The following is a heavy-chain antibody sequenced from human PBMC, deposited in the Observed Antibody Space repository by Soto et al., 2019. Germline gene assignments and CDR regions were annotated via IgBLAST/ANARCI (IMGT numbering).Heavy chain of an antibody. CDR3: AREGSGYNF. Sequence: SVKVSCKASGGSFSNFGISWVRQAPGQGLEWMGGIVPVFGRPNYAQRFRGRLTITADESTSTGYMELIGLRSDDTAVYYCAREGSGYNFWGQGTQVTVSS. CDR1: GGSFSNFG. V-gene: IGHV1-69*13. J-gene: IGHJ4*02. CDR2: IVPVFGRP. D-gene: IGHD5-12*01.